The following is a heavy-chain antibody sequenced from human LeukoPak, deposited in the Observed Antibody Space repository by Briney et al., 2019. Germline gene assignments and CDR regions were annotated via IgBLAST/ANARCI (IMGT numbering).Heavy chain of an antibody. CDR2: IYYSGST. D-gene: IGHD3-10*01. CDR3: ARGGVTPYEFDY. V-gene: IGHV4-31*11. Sequence: SETLSLTCAVSGGSISSGGYYWSWIRQHPGKGLEWIGYIYYSGSTYYNPSLKSRVTISVDTSKNQFSLKLSSVTAADTAVYYCARGGVTPYEFDYWGQGTLVTVSS. CDR1: GGSISSGGYY. J-gene: IGHJ4*02.